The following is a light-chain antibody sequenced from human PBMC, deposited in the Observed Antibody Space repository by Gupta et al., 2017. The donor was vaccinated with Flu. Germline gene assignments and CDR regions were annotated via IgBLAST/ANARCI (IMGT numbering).Light chain of an antibody. V-gene: IGLV3-21*02. CDR3: QVWDSSSNPPYV. J-gene: IGLJ1*01. Sequence: SYVLTQPPSVSEAPGQTARITCGENNIGSKSVHWYQQKPGQAPVLVVYDENDRPSGIPERFSGSNSGNTAILTISRVEAGDEADYYCQVWDSSSNPPYVFGTGTKVTVL. CDR1: NIGSKS. CDR2: DEN.